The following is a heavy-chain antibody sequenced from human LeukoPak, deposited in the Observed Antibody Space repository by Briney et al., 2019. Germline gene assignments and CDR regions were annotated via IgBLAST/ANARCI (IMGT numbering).Heavy chain of an antibody. CDR1: GFTFDDYA. D-gene: IGHD3-9*01. CDR2: ISWNSGSI. Sequence: GGSLRLSCAASGFTFDDYAMHWVRQAPGKGLEWVSGISWNSGSIGYADSVKGRFTISRDNAKNSLYLQMNSLRAEDTALYYCAKGPYYDILTVYFDYWGQGTLVTVSS. CDR3: AKGPYYDILTVYFDY. V-gene: IGHV3-9*01. J-gene: IGHJ4*02.